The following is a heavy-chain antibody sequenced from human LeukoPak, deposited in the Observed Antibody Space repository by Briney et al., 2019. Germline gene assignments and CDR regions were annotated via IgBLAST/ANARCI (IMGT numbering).Heavy chain of an antibody. Sequence: GASVKVSCKVSGYTLTELSMHWVRQAPGKGLEWMGGFDPEDGETIYAQKFQGRVTMTTDTSTSTAYMELRSLRSDDTAVYYCARDGANSCGYNHLLGYWGQGTLVTVSS. J-gene: IGHJ4*02. D-gene: IGHD5-18*01. CDR3: ARDGANSCGYNHLLGY. CDR2: FDPEDGET. V-gene: IGHV1-24*01. CDR1: GYTLTELS.